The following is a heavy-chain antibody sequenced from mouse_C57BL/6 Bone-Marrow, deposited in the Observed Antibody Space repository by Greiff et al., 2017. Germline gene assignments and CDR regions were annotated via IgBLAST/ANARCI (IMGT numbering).Heavy chain of an antibody. D-gene: IGHD3-1*01. CDR2: SRNKANDYTT. Sequence: EVMLVESGGGLVQSGRSLRLSCATSGFTFSDFYMEWVRQAPGKGLEWIAASRNKANDYTTEYSASVKGRFIVSRDTSQSILYLQMNALRAEDTAIYYCAREGESGWYFDVWGTGTTVTVSS. CDR1: GFTFSDFY. CDR3: AREGESGWYFDV. J-gene: IGHJ1*03. V-gene: IGHV7-1*01.